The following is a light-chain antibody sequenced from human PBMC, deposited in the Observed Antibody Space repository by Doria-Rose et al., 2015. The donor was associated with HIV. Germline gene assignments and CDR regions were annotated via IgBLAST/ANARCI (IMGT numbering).Light chain of an antibody. CDR1: QSVSSSY. Sequence: TQSPGTLSLSPGEGATLSCRTSQSVSSSYLAWYQQKPGQAPRLLIYGASRRATGIPDRFSGSGSGTDFTLTISRLEPEDFAVYYCQHYGSSPRTFGQGTKVEIK. J-gene: IGKJ1*01. CDR2: GAS. V-gene: IGKV3-20*01. CDR3: QHYGSSPRT.